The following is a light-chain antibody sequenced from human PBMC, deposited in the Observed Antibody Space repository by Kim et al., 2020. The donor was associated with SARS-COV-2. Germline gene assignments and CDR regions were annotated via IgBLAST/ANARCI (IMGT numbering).Light chain of an antibody. CDR1: SLRSYY. V-gene: IGLV3-19*01. J-gene: IGLJ2*01. CDR3: NSRESGVNHVI. CDR2: DKN. Sequence: SSELTQDPAVSVALGQTVRITCQGDSLRSYYATWYQQKPGQAPVLVIYDKNSRPSGIPARFSASYSGNTAFLTITGPQAGDDAVYYCNSRESGVNHVIFGGGTQLTVL.